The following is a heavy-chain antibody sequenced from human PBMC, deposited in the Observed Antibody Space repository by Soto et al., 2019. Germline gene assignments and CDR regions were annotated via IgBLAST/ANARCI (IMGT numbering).Heavy chain of an antibody. CDR1: GFTLSSYT. Sequence: GGSLRLSCSASGFTLSSYTMNWVRQAPGKGLEWVSSISSSGSYIHYADSVKGRFTISRDNAKNSLFLQMDSLRAEDTAVYYCARDVETSMDGLNYFDPWGQGTLVTVSS. CDR3: ARDVETSMDGLNYFDP. CDR2: ISSSGSYI. J-gene: IGHJ5*02. V-gene: IGHV3-21*01. D-gene: IGHD5-18*01.